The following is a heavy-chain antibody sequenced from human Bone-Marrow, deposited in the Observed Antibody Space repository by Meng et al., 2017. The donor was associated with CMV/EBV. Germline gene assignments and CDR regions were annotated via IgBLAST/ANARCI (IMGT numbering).Heavy chain of an antibody. CDR2: IHQTGST. D-gene: IGHD3-10*01. CDR3: ARGSLSLHGSGELEY. V-gene: IGHV4-34*01. J-gene: IGHJ4*02. CDR1: GDSFSSYY. Sequence: GSLRLSCAVYGDSFSSYYWSWVRQPPGKGLEWIGDIHQTGSTNYNPSLKSRVSISVDPSKSQFSLKVNSVTAADTAVYYCARGSLSLHGSGELEYWGQGTLVTVSS.